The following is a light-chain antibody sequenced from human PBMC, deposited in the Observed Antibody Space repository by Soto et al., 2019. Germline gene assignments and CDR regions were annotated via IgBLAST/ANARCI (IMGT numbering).Light chain of an antibody. CDR2: GAS. CDR1: QSVSRS. V-gene: IGKV3-15*01. Sequence: EIVMTQSPATLSVSPGERVTLSCRASQSVSRSLAWYQQKPGQAPRLLIYGASTRATGIPARFSGSGSGTESTLTISSLQSEDFAVYDCQQYNNWPPFTFGPGTKVDIK. J-gene: IGKJ3*01. CDR3: QQYNNWPPFT.